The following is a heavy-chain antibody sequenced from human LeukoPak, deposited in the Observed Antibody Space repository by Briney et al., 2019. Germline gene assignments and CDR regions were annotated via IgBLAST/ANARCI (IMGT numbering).Heavy chain of an antibody. Sequence: PGGSLRLSCAASGFTFSSYAMHWVRQAPGKGLEWVAVISYDGSNKYYAVSVKGLFTISRDNSKNTLYLQMNSLRAEDTAVYYCARDFSQWLAWAFDIWGQGTMVTVSS. CDR2: ISYDGSNK. D-gene: IGHD6-19*01. J-gene: IGHJ3*02. CDR1: GFTFSSYA. V-gene: IGHV3-30*04. CDR3: ARDFSQWLAWAFDI.